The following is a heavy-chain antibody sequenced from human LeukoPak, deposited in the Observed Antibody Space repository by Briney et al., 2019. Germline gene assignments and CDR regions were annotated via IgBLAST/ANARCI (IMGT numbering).Heavy chain of an antibody. CDR2: ISDSGDNT. CDR3: ASHLVGPTSWLDY. V-gene: IGHV3-23*01. D-gene: IGHD1-26*01. Sequence: GGSLRLSCAASGFTFSSYAMSWVRQAPGKGLEWISGISDSGDNTYYADSLKGRFTISRDNSKSTLYLQMNTLRAEDTAVYYCASHLVGPTSWLDYWGQGTLVTVSS. CDR1: GFTFSSYA. J-gene: IGHJ4*02.